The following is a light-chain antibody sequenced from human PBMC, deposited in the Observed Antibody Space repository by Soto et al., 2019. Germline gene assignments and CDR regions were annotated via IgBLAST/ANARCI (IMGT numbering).Light chain of an antibody. CDR1: QGISSY. CDR3: QQYYSYPRT. J-gene: IGKJ1*01. CDR2: AAS. Sequence: AIRMTQSPSSFSASTGDRVTITCRASQGISSYLAWYQQKPGKAPKLLIYAASTLQSGVPSRFSGSGSGTDFTLTISCLQXXXXATYYCQQYYSYPRTFGQGTKVEIK. V-gene: IGKV1-8*01.